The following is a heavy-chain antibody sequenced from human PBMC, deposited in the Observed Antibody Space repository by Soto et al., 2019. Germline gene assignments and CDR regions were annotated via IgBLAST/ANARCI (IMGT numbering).Heavy chain of an antibody. Sequence: GASVKVSCKASGYTFTSYYMHWVRQAPGQGLEWMGIINPSGGSTSYAQKFQGRVTMTRDTSTSTVYMELSSLRSEDTAVYYCARATYGGAVALYYYGMDVWGQGTTVTVAS. J-gene: IGHJ6*02. D-gene: IGHD6-19*01. CDR2: INPSGGST. V-gene: IGHV1-46*01. CDR1: GYTFTSYY. CDR3: ARATYGGAVALYYYGMDV.